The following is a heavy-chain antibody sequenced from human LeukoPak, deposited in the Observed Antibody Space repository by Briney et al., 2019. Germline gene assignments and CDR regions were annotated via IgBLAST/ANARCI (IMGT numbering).Heavy chain of an antibody. J-gene: IGHJ4*02. CDR1: GFTFSSYA. CDR3: AREGGSGSYSSYFDY. CDR2: ISYDGSNE. D-gene: IGHD1-26*01. Sequence: GRSLRLSCAASGFTFSSYAMHWVRQAPGKGLEWVAVISYDGSNEYYADSVKGRFTISRDNSKNTLYLQMNSLRAEDTAVYYCAREGGSGSYSSYFDYWGQGTLVTVSS. V-gene: IGHV3-30-3*01.